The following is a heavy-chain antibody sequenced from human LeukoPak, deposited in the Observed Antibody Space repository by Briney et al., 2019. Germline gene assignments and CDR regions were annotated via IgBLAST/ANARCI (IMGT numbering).Heavy chain of an antibody. J-gene: IGHJ4*02. V-gene: IGHV4-4*07. CDR2: IYTSGST. CDR1: GGSISSYH. Sequence: PSETLSLTCTVSGGSISSYHWSWIRQPAGKGLQWIGRIYTSGSTNCNPSLKSRVTMSVDTSKNQFSLKLSSVTAADTAVYYCAREGYYDSSGYYPENWGQGTLVTVSS. D-gene: IGHD3-22*01. CDR3: AREGYYDSSGYYPEN.